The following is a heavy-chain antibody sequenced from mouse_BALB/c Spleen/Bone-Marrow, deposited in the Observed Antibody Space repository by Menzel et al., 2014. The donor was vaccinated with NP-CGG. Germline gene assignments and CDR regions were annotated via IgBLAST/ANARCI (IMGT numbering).Heavy chain of an antibody. Sequence: DVQLVESGAELVRSGASVKLSCTGSGFNIKDFYMHWVKQRPEQGLEWIGWIDPENGDTEYAPKLQGKATLTADTSSNTAYLQLNSLTSEDTAVYYCNADTRAMDYWGQGTSVTVSS. V-gene: IGHV14-4*02. CDR3: NADTRAMDY. CDR2: IDPENGDT. J-gene: IGHJ4*01. CDR1: GFNIKDFY.